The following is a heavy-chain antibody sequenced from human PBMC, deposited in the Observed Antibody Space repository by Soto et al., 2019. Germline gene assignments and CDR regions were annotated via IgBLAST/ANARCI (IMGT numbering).Heavy chain of an antibody. CDR3: ARGSDFWSGWGPDNYYYYMDV. Sequence: SETLSLTCTVSGGSISSYYWSWIRQPPGKGLEWIGYIYYSGSTNYNPSLKSRVTISVDTSKNQFSLKLSSVTAADTAVYYCARGSDFWSGWGPDNYYYYMDVWGKGTTVTVSS. CDR2: IYYSGST. CDR1: GGSISSYY. J-gene: IGHJ6*03. D-gene: IGHD3-3*01. V-gene: IGHV4-59*08.